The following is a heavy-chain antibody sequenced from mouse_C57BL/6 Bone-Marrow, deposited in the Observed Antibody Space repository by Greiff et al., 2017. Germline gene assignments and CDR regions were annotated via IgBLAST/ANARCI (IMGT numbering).Heavy chain of an antibody. CDR3: ARLRLSNYEMDD. V-gene: IGHV1-39*01. D-gene: IGHD2-5*01. CDR1: GYSFTDYN. CDR2: INPNYGTT. J-gene: IGHJ4*01. Sequence: VQLQQPGPELVKPGASVKISCKASGYSFTDYNMNWVKQSHGKSLKWIGVINPNYGTTSYNQKFKGKATLTVDQSSSTAYMQLNSLTSEDSAVYYCARLRLSNYEMDDWGQGTSVTVSS.